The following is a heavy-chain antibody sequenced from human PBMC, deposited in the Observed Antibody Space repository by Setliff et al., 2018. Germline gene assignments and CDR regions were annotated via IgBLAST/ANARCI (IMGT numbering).Heavy chain of an antibody. Sequence: ETLSLTCTVSGGSIISSNYYWGWIRQPPGKGLEWVSSISDDGGTTYYADSVKGRFTISRDNSKNTLYLQMNSLRAEDTAIYYCARYDSSGYSENYYFDYWGQGTLVTVSS. CDR1: GGSIISSNYY. CDR2: ISDDGGTT. J-gene: IGHJ4*02. CDR3: ARYDSSGYSENYYFDY. V-gene: IGHV3-23*01. D-gene: IGHD3-22*01.